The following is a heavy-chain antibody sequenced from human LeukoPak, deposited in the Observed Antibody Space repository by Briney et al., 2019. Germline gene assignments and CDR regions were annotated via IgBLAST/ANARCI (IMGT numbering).Heavy chain of an antibody. Sequence: SQTLSLTCTVSGGSISSGSYYWSWIRQPAGKGLEWIGRIYTSGSTNYNPSLKSRVTISVDTSKDQFSLKLSSVTAADTAVYYCASTFYDFWSGPLFDYWGQGTLVTVSS. CDR1: GGSISSGSYY. CDR3: ASTFYDFWSGPLFDY. J-gene: IGHJ4*02. D-gene: IGHD3-3*01. CDR2: IYTSGST. V-gene: IGHV4-61*02.